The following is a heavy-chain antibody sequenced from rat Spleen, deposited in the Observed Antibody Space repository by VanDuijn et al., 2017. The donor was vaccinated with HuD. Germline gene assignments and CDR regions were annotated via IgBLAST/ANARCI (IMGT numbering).Heavy chain of an antibody. V-gene: IGHV5-27*01. CDR3: AKEANYGGLMDA. CDR2: ISTGGDNT. J-gene: IGHJ4*01. CDR1: GFTFSNYY. Sequence: EVQLVESGGGLVQPGRSLKLSCAASGFTFSNYYMAWVRQAPTKGLEWVAYISTGGDNTYYRDSVKGRFTISRDNAKSTLYLQMNSLRSEDTATYYCAKEANYGGLMDAWGQGASVTVSS. D-gene: IGHD1-11*01.